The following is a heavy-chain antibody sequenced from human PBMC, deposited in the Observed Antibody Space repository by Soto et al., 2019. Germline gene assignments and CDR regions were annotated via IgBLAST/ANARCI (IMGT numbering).Heavy chain of an antibody. CDR3: AREGGSYDSGGYLIRGAFDI. Sequence: PSETLSLTCIVSGDSISRIDYYWTWIRQHPEKGLEWIGNIYFRGNTYYSPPLESRLTISVDTSKNQFSLKLTSVTAADTAVYYCAREGGSYDSGGYLIRGAFDIWGQGTMVTVSS. D-gene: IGHD3-22*01. J-gene: IGHJ3*02. CDR2: IYFRGNT. CDR1: GDSISRIDYY. V-gene: IGHV4-31*02.